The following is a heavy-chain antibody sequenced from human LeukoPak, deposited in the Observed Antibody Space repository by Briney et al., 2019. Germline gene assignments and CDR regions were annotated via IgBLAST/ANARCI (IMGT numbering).Heavy chain of an antibody. CDR3: ARGGGSYFDLYYYYMDV. D-gene: IGHD1-26*01. CDR1: GYTFTSYD. Sequence: ASVKVSCKASGYTFTSYDINWVRQAPGQGLEWMGWINPNSGGTNYAQKFQGRVTMTRDTSISTAYMELSRLRSDDTAVYYCARGGGSYFDLYYYYMDVWGKGTTVTISS. J-gene: IGHJ6*03. CDR2: INPNSGGT. V-gene: IGHV1-2*02.